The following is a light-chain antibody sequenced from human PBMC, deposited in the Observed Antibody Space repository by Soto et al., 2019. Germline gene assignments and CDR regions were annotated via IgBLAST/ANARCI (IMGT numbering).Light chain of an antibody. CDR2: AAS. J-gene: IGKJ3*01. V-gene: IGKV1-39*01. CDR3: QQSYSTPPFT. Sequence: DIQMTQSPSSLSASVGDRVTITCRASQSISNYLNWYQQKPGKAPKLLIYAASTLQGGVPSTFSGSASGSYFTLTISSLQPEDFATYYCQQSYSTPPFTFGPGTKVDI. CDR1: QSISNY.